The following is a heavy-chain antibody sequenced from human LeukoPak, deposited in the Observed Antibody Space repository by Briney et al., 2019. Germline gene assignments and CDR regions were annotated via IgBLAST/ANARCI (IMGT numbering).Heavy chain of an antibody. V-gene: IGHV3-21*01. CDR2: ISSSSSYI. CDR1: GFTFSSYS. J-gene: IGHJ4*02. CDR3: ARAASNYFDY. Sequence: GGSLRLSCAASGFTFSSYSMNWVRQAPGKGLEWVSSISSSSSYIYYANSVKGRFTISRDNAKNSLYLQMNSLRAEDTAVYYCARAASNYFDYWGQGTLVTVSS.